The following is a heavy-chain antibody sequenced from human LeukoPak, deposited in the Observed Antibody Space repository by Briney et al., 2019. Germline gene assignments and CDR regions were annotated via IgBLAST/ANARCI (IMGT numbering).Heavy chain of an antibody. D-gene: IGHD1-14*01. J-gene: IGHJ2*01. CDR2: IRYDGIVT. CDR3: ARANPADFNL. CDR1: EFTFSNYW. V-gene: IGHV3-74*01. Sequence: GGSLRLSCVASEFTFSNYWIHWVRQPPGKGLVWVSRIRYDGIVTNCADSVEGRFTISRDNAKNTVHLQMNSLRDDDTAVYYCARANPADFNLWGRGTLVTVSS.